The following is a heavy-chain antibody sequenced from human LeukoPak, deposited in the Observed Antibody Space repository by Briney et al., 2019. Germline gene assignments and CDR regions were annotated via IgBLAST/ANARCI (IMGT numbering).Heavy chain of an antibody. CDR1: GGSISSYY. CDR3: ARHKRAARLYYFDY. CDR2: IYYSGST. D-gene: IGHD6-6*01. J-gene: IGHJ4*02. Sequence: SETLSLTCTVSGGSISSYYWSWIRQPPGKGLERIGYIYYSGSTNYNPSLKSRVTISVDTSKNQFSLKLSSVTAADTAVYYCARHKRAARLYYFDYWGQGTLVTVSS. V-gene: IGHV4-59*08.